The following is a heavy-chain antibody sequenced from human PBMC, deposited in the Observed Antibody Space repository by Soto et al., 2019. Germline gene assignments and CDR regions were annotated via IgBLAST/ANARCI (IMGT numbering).Heavy chain of an antibody. J-gene: IGHJ5*02. CDR1: GGSISSYY. Sequence: QVQLQESGPGLVKPSETLSLTCTVSGGSISSYYWSWIRQPPGKGLEWIGYIYYSGSTNYNPSLKRRVTISVDTSKTQLSLKLSSVTAADTAVYYCARHADYYGSGSYMPWGQGTLVTVSS. D-gene: IGHD3-10*01. V-gene: IGHV4-59*08. CDR2: IYYSGST. CDR3: ARHADYYGSGSYMP.